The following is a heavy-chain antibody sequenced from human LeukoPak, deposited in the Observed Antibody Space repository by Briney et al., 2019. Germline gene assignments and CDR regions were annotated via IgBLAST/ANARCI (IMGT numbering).Heavy chain of an antibody. CDR2: IRYDGSNK. D-gene: IGHD5-18*01. CDR3: AKDVGQLWLIGLFDY. V-gene: IGHV3-30*02. J-gene: IGHJ4*02. Sequence: GGSLRLSCAASGFTFSSYGMHWVRQAPGKGLEWVAFIRYDGSNKYYADSVKGRFTISRDNSKNTLYLQMNSLRAEDTAVYYCAKDVGQLWLIGLFDYWGQGTLVTVSS. CDR1: GFTFSSYG.